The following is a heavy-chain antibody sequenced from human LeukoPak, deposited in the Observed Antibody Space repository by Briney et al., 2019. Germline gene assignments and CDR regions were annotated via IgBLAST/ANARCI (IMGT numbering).Heavy chain of an antibody. D-gene: IGHD3-16*02. V-gene: IGHV1-8*03. CDR3: ARGQWGSYGSWYYDY. J-gene: IGHJ4*02. CDR2: MNPYNGET. CDR1: GYTFTSYD. Sequence: ASVKVSRKASGYTFTSYDINWVRQATGQGLEWMGWMNPYNGETGYAQKFQGRVTITRDTSTNTAYMELNSLTSEDTAVFYCARGQWGSYGSWYYDYWGQGTLVTVSS.